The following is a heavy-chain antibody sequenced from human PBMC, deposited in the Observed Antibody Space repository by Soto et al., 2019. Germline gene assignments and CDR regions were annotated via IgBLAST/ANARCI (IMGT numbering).Heavy chain of an antibody. CDR2: IHYSGST. CDR3: ARVPSP. Sequence: SETLSLTCTVSGGSISSDYWSWIRQPPGKGLEWIGYIHYSGSTNHNPSLKSRVTISVDTSKNEFSLKLSSVTAADTAVYYCARVPSPWGQGTLDTVSS. CDR1: GGSISSDY. J-gene: IGHJ5*02. V-gene: IGHV4-59*12.